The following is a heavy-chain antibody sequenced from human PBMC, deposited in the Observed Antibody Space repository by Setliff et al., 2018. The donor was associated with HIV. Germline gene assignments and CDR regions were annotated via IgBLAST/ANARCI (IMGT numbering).Heavy chain of an antibody. CDR1: GGSISSDDYY. V-gene: IGHV4-30-4*08. J-gene: IGHJ4*02. CDR2: ITYSGSA. Sequence: SETLSLTCTVSGGSISSDDYYWNWIRQPPGKGLEWIGYITYSGSAYYNPSLKSRVTISIDTSNNQISLRLSSVTAADTAMCYCIRDDYGYNGKGFDYWGPGTLGTVSS. D-gene: IGHD4-17*01. CDR3: IRDDYGYNGKGFDY.